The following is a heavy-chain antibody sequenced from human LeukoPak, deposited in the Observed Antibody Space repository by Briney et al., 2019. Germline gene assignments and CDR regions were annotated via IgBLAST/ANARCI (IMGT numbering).Heavy chain of an antibody. CDR3: TTGTWIQLWLPDY. V-gene: IGHV3-15*01. CDR2: IKSKTDGGTT. CDR1: GFIFSNAW. J-gene: IGHJ4*02. Sequence: GSLRLSCAASGFIFSNAWMSWVRQAPGKGLEWVGHIKSKTDGGTTDYAAPVKGRFTISRDDSKNTLYLQMNSLKTEDTAVYYCTTGTWIQLWLPDYWGQGTLVTVSS. D-gene: IGHD5-18*01.